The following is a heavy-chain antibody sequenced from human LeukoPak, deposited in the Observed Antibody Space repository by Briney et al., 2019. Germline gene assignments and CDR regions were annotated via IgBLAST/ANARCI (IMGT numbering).Heavy chain of an antibody. D-gene: IGHD4-23*01. CDR3: AKMIGNSVLFSFDY. CDR1: GFSFSTYA. Sequence: GGSLRLSCAASGFSFSTYAMSWVRKAPGKGLEWVSTISGGGTTTDYADSVKGRFTISRDNSKNTVYLQMNSLRAEDTAVYYCAKMIGNSVLFSFDYWGQGTLVTVSS. V-gene: IGHV3-23*01. J-gene: IGHJ4*02. CDR2: ISGGGTTT.